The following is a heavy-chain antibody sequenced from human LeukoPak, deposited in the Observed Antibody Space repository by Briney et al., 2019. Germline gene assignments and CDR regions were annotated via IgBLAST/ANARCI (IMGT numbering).Heavy chain of an antibody. D-gene: IGHD4-17*01. CDR1: GFTFSSYG. Sequence: AGSLRLSCAASGFTFSSYGMHWVRQAPGKGLEWVAVISYDGSNKYYADSVKGRFTISRDNSKNKLYLQMNSLRAEDTAVYYCAKFPTVTTRGPAFDIWGQRTMVTVSS. CDR3: AKFPTVTTRGPAFDI. J-gene: IGHJ3*02. V-gene: IGHV3-30*18. CDR2: ISYDGSNK.